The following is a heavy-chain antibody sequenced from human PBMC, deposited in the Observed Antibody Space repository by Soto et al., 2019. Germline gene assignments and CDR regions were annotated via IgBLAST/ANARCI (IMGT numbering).Heavy chain of an antibody. V-gene: IGHV1-69*12. D-gene: IGHD3-9*01. Sequence: QVQLVQSGAEVKKPGSSVKVSCKASGGTFSSYAISWVRQAPGQGLEWMGGIIPIFGTANYAQKFQGRVTMTADESTSTAYMELSSLRSEDTAVYYCARVGDYYDILTGYDLYFDYWGQGTLVTVSS. CDR2: IIPIFGTA. CDR3: ARVGDYYDILTGYDLYFDY. CDR1: GGTFSSYA. J-gene: IGHJ4*02.